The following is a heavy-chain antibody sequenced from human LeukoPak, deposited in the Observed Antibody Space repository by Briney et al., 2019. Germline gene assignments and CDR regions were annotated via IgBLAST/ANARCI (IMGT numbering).Heavy chain of an antibody. J-gene: IGHJ4*02. CDR2: INYSGTT. CDR1: GGSISSRSHY. V-gene: IGHV4-39*01. Sequence: SETLSLTCTVSGGSISSRSHYWGWIRQPPGKGLEWIGSINYSGTTYYNPSLRSRVTISVDTSKNQFSLKLTSLTATDTAVYYCASQPTTEIGTDYWGQGTLVTVSS. D-gene: IGHD4-11*01. CDR3: ASQPTTEIGTDY.